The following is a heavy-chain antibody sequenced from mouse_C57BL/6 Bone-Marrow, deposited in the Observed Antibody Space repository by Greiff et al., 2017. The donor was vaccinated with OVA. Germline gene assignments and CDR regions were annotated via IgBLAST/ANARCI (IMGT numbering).Heavy chain of an antibody. V-gene: IGHV1-74*01. CDR2: IHPSDSDT. CDR1: GYTFTSYW. Sequence: QVQLQQPGAELVKPGASVKVSCKASGYTFTSYWMNWVKQRPGQGLEWIGRIHPSDSDTNYNQKFKGKATLTVDKSSSTAYMELCGLTSEDSSVYYSTIWIYPGDYWGKGTTLTVSS. D-gene: IGHD2-1*01. CDR3: TIWIYPGDY. J-gene: IGHJ2*01.